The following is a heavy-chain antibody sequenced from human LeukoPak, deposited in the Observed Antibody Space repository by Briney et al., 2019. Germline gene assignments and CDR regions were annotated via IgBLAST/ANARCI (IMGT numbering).Heavy chain of an antibody. CDR2: LSSGGGP. V-gene: IGHV3-23*01. D-gene: IGHD2-15*01. CDR1: GFTFSSYV. CDR3: ARQLGYCSDGTCYFDH. J-gene: IGHJ4*02. Sequence: GGSLRLSCAASGFTFSSYVMSWVRQAPGKGLEFVSALSSGGGPHYADSVKGRFIISRENSGNTLYLQMNSLRGEDSATYYCARQLGYCSDGTCYFDHRGQGTLATVSS.